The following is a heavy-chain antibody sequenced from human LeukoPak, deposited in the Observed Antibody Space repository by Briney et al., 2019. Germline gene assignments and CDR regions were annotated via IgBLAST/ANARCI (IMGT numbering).Heavy chain of an antibody. D-gene: IGHD3-10*01. CDR3: ASRESSMARSH. Sequence: GGSLRLSCAASGFIISDYWMNWVRQVPGEGLEWVANIKEDGSVQDYVDSVRGRFTISRDNAKNSVYLQMNSLRVEDTAVYYCASRESSMARSHWGQGTLVTVSS. V-gene: IGHV3-7*01. CDR2: IKEDGSVQ. J-gene: IGHJ4*02. CDR1: GFIISDYW.